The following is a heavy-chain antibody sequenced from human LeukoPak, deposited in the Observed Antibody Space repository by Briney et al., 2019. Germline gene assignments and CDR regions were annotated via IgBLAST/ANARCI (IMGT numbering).Heavy chain of an antibody. V-gene: IGHV1-8*01. CDR3: ARRLGPAGSTLHY. CDR1: GYTFTSYD. J-gene: IGHJ4*02. D-gene: IGHD6-13*01. CDR2: MNPNSGNT. Sequence: ASVKVSCKASGYTFTSYDINWVRQATGQGLEWMGWMNPNSGNTGYAQNFQGRVTMTRNTSISTAYMELSSLTSEDSAVYYCARRLGPAGSTLHYRGQGTLVTVSS.